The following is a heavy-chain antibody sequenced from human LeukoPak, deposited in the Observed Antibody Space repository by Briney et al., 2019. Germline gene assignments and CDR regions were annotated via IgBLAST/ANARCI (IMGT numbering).Heavy chain of an antibody. Sequence: SETLSPTCTVSGGSISSYYWSWIRQPPGKGLEWIGYIYYSGSTNYNPSLKSRVTISVDTSKNQFSLKLSSVTAADTAVYYCARVSAVAGPSFDYWGQGTLVTVSS. CDR1: GGSISSYY. D-gene: IGHD6-19*01. J-gene: IGHJ4*02. CDR2: IYYSGST. V-gene: IGHV4-59*01. CDR3: ARVSAVAGPSFDY.